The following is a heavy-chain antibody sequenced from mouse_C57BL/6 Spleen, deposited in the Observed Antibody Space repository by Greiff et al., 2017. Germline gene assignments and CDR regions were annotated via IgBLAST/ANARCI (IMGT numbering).Heavy chain of an antibody. J-gene: IGHJ1*03. CDR2: IDPSDSYT. V-gene: IGHV1-50*01. CDR3: ARRIYGSSYRYFDV. Sequence: VQLQQPGAEFVQPGASVKLSCKASGYTFTSYWMQWVKQRPGQGLEWIGEIDPSDSYTNYNQKFTGKATLTVDTSSSTADMQLSSLTSEDSAVYDCARRIYGSSYRYFDVWGTGTTVTVSS. CDR1: GYTFTSYW. D-gene: IGHD1-1*01.